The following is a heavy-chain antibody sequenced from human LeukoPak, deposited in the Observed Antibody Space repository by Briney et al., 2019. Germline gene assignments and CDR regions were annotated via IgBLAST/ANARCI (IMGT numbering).Heavy chain of an antibody. J-gene: IGHJ3*02. CDR3: AKVAAALDGWDAFDI. D-gene: IGHD6-13*01. CDR2: ISGSGGST. CDR1: GFTFSSYA. Sequence: PGGSLRLSCSASGFTFSSYAMSGVRQAPGKGLEWVSAISGSGGSTYYADSVKGRFTISRDNSKNTLYLQMNSLRAEDTAVYYCAKVAAALDGWDAFDIWGQGTMVTVSS. V-gene: IGHV3-23*01.